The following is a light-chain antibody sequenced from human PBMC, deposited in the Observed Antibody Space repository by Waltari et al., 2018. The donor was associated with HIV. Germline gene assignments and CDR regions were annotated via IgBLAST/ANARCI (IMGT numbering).Light chain of an antibody. J-gene: IGKJ1*01. Sequence: TLSCRASQSVSSSYLAWYQQKPGQAPRLLIYGASSRATGIPDRFSGSGSGTDFTLTINRLEPEDFAVYYCQQYGSSPGTFGQGTKVEIK. CDR1: QSVSSSY. CDR3: QQYGSSPGT. V-gene: IGKV3-20*01. CDR2: GAS.